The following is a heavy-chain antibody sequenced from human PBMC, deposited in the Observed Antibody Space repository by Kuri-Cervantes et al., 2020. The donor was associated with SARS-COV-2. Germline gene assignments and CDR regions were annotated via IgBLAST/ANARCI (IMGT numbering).Heavy chain of an antibody. V-gene: IGHV3-66*01. CDR3: ARGNVAVAGDAFDV. Sequence: GESLKISCAASGFTVNSYSINWVRQAPGKGLEWVSVIFTDDKTYYADSVKDRVNMSRDNFRNTVFLQINSLRADDTAVYYCARGNVAVAGDAFDVRGHGTVVTVSS. D-gene: IGHD6-19*01. CDR2: IFTDDKT. CDR1: GFTVNSYS. J-gene: IGHJ3*01.